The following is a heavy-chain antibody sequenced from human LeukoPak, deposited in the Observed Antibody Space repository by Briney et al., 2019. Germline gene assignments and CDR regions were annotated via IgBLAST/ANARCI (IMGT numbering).Heavy chain of an antibody. J-gene: IGHJ4*02. CDR3: ARDVLAAPGTFDY. V-gene: IGHV4-59*12. CDR1: GGSISSYY. Sequence: SETLSLTCTVSGGSISSYYWSWIRQPPGKGLEWIGYIYYSGSTNYNPSLKGRVTISLDTSKNQFSLKLSSVTAADTAVYYCARDVLAAPGTFDYWGQGALVTVSS. CDR2: IYYSGST. D-gene: IGHD6-13*01.